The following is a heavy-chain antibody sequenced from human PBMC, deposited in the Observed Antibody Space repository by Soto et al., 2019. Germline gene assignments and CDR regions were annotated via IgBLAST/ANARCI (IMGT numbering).Heavy chain of an antibody. CDR3: AIKNEGGLDY. CDR1: GFTFDDFG. Sequence: EVQLVESGGGLVQPGRSLRLSCEASGFTFDDFGMHWVRQAPGKGLEWVSGISYNSANIGYADSVKGRFTISRDNAKKSLYLQMNSVRPEDTALYYCAIKNEGGLDYWGQGILVTVSS. V-gene: IGHV3-9*01. D-gene: IGHD3-16*01. J-gene: IGHJ4*02. CDR2: ISYNSANI.